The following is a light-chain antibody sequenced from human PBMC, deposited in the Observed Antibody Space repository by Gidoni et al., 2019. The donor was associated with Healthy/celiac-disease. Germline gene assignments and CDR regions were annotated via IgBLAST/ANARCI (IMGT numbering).Light chain of an antibody. J-gene: IGKJ1*01. CDR1: QSISSY. CDR2: AAS. CDR3: QQSYSTKA. Sequence: IQMTQSPSPLPASVGDRVTLTCRASQSISSYLNWYQQKPGKAPKLLIYAASRLQSGVPSRFSGSGSGTDFTLTISSLQPEDFATYYWQQSYSTKAFXXXTKVEIK. V-gene: IGKV1-39*01.